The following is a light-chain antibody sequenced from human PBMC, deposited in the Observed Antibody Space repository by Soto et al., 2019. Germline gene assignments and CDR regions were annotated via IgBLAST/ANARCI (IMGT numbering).Light chain of an antibody. Sequence: QSVLTQSASVSGSPGQSITISCTGTSSDVGGFLYVSWFQQHPGKAPKLMIYAVSNRPSGISNRFSGSKSGNTASLTISGLQAEDEADYYCSSYSSSSTLVVFGGGTKLTVL. V-gene: IGLV2-14*01. CDR1: SSDVGGFLY. J-gene: IGLJ2*01. CDR3: SSYSSSSTLVV. CDR2: AVS.